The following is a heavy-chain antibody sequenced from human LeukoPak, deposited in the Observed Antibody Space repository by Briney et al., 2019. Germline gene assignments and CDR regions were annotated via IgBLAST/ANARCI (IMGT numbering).Heavy chain of an antibody. CDR1: GFTFDEHA. CDR3: AKARRTGTHYSDFDY. CDR2: ISGDGATT. D-gene: IGHD3/OR15-3a*01. Sequence: GGSLRLSCAASGFTFDEHAMYWVRQAPGKGLDWVSLISGDGATTSYADSVKGRFTVSRDNSENSLHLQMESLRAEDTAFYYCAKARRTGTHYSDFDYWGQGTLVTVSS. J-gene: IGHJ4*02. V-gene: IGHV3-43*02.